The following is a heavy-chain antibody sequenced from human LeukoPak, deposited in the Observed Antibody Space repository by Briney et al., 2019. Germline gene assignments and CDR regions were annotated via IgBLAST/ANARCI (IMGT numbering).Heavy chain of an antibody. V-gene: IGHV1-24*01. CDR3: ATTDCTNGVCYRELSY. CDR2: FDPEDGET. Sequence: GASVKVSCKVSGYTLTELSMHWVRKAPGKGLEWMGGFDPEDGETIYAQKFQGRVTMTEDTSTDTAYMELSSLRSEDTAVYYCATTDCTNGVCYRELSYWGQGTLVTVSS. CDR1: GYTLTELS. J-gene: IGHJ4*02. D-gene: IGHD2-8*01.